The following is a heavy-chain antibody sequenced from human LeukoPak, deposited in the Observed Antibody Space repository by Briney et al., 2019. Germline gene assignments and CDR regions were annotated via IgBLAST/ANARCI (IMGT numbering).Heavy chain of an antibody. J-gene: IGHJ6*02. CDR3: AKDTGGNGAYFYAMDV. V-gene: IGHV3-9*01. Sequence: GGSLRLSCVGSGFAFHNYAMHWVRRPPGKGLEWGSAINWNSDTKAYADSVKGRFNISRDRARNSLYLQMDSLRPEDTALYYCAKDTGGNGAYFYAMDVWGQGTSVTVSS. CDR2: INWNSDTK. D-gene: IGHD4-23*01. CDR1: GFAFHNYA.